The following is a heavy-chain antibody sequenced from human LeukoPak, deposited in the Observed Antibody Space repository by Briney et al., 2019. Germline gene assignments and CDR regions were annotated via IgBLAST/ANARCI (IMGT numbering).Heavy chain of an antibody. J-gene: IGHJ3*02. D-gene: IGHD3-22*01. CDR1: GGSISSGGYY. Sequence: SETLSLTCTVSGGSISSGGYYWSWIRQHPGKGLEWIGYIYYSGSTYYNPSLKSRVTISVDTSKNQFSLKLSSVTAADTAVYYCARGLVSSGYYYPGAFDIWGQGTMVTVSS. CDR2: IYYSGST. CDR3: ARGLVSSGYYYPGAFDI. V-gene: IGHV4-31*03.